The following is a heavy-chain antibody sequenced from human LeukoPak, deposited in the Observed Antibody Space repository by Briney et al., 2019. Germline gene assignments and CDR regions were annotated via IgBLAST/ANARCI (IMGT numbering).Heavy chain of an antibody. CDR2: IKQDGSEK. Sequence: PGGSLRLSCAASGFTFSSYWMSWVRQAPGKGLEWLANIKQDGSEKYYVDSVKGRFTISRDNAKNSLYLQMNSLRAEDTAVYYCARERGVDLPYHRYYYYYYYMDVWGKGTTVTISS. CDR3: ARERGVDLPYHRYYYYYYYMDV. CDR1: GFTFSSYW. D-gene: IGHD1-14*01. J-gene: IGHJ6*03. V-gene: IGHV3-7*01.